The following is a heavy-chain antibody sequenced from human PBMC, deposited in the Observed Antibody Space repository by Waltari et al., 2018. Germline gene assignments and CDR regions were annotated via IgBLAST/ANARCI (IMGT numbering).Heavy chain of an antibody. CDR1: GYTFTSYY. J-gene: IGHJ3*02. V-gene: IGHV1-46*01. CDR3: AKDPEVLDAFDI. Sequence: QVQLVQSGAEVKKPGASVKVSCKASGYTFTSYYMHWVRQAPGQGLEWMGIINPSGGSTSYAQKFQGRVTMTRDTSTSTVYMELSSLRAEDTAVYYCAKDPEVLDAFDIWGQGTMVTVSS. CDR2: INPSGGST.